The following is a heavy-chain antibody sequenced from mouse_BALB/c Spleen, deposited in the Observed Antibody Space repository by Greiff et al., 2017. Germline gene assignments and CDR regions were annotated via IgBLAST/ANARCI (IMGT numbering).Heavy chain of an antibody. Sequence: EVQRVESGGDLVKPGGSLKLSCAASGFTFSSYGMSWVRQTPDKRLEWVATISSGGSYTYYPDSVKGRFTISRDNAKNTLYLQMSSLKSEDTAMYYCARRQDYDGGVDYWGQGTSVTVSS. J-gene: IGHJ4*01. V-gene: IGHV5-6*01. D-gene: IGHD2-4*01. CDR3: ARRQDYDGGVDY. CDR2: ISSGGSYT. CDR1: GFTFSSYG.